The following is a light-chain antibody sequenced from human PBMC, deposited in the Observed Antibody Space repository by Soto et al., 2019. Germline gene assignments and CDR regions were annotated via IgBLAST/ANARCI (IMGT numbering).Light chain of an antibody. CDR1: QGIGSA. J-gene: IGKJ5*01. Sequence: DIQMTQSPSTLSASVGDRVTVTCRASQGIGSALAWYQQKPGKAPKVLIYDASSLKSGVPSRFSGSGSGTEFTLTISSLQPDDFATYYCQQYNSYSITFGQGTRLEIK. CDR3: QQYNSYSIT. V-gene: IGKV1-5*01. CDR2: DAS.